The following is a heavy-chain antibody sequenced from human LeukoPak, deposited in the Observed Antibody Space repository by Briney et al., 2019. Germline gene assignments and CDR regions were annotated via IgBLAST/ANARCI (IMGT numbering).Heavy chain of an antibody. CDR2: ITGGGGST. D-gene: IGHD3-3*01. Sequence: GGSLRLSCAASGLTFSNYGLSWVRQAPGKGLEWVSGITGGGGSTYYADSVKGRFTISRDNSKNTLYLQMNSLRAEDTAIYYCARDERLLSFLKWGQGTLVTVSS. CDR1: GLTFSNYG. J-gene: IGHJ4*02. V-gene: IGHV3-23*01. CDR3: ARDERLLSFLK.